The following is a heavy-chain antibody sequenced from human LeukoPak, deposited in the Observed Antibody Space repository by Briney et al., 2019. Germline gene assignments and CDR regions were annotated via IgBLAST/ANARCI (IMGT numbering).Heavy chain of an antibody. CDR2: IYYSGST. D-gene: IGHD6-19*01. J-gene: IGHJ6*02. Sequence: SETLSLTCTVSGGSISSYYWSWIRQPPGKGLEWIGYIYYSGSTNYNPSLKSRVTISVDTSKNQFSLKLSSVTAADTAVYYCARHIGLWLVPGRDYYGMDVWGQGTTVTVSS. V-gene: IGHV4-59*08. CDR3: ARHIGLWLVPGRDYYGMDV. CDR1: GGSISSYY.